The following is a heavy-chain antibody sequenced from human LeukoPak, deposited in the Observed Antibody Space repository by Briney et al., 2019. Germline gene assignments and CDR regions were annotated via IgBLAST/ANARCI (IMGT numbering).Heavy chain of an antibody. J-gene: IGHJ4*02. D-gene: IGHD3-22*01. V-gene: IGHV3-30*02. CDR1: GFSFSSYG. CDR3: ARGYPYYYDSSGYSRPLFDY. Sequence: LGGSLRLSCAASGFSFSSYGMHWVRQAPGKGLEWVAFIRYDGSNKYYADSVKGRFTISRDNSKNSLYLQMNSLRAEDTAVYYCARGYPYYYDSSGYSRPLFDYWGQGTLVTVSS. CDR2: IRYDGSNK.